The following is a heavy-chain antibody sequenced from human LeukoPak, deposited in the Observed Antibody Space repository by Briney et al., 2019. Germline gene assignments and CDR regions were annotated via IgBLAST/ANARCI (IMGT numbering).Heavy chain of an antibody. V-gene: IGHV3-23*01. CDR2: ITGSGRTT. D-gene: IGHD2-15*01. CDR3: ARHPPRYCTGGNCESSFYSYMDV. J-gene: IGHJ6*03. Sequence: VGTLRLSRGPSGVSFCGYAMGWVCEAPGEGLGSVSRITGSGRTTYYADSMKGRFTISRENYKKTLYLQMTTLRAEDTAIYYCARHPPRYCTGGNCESSFYSYMDVWGKGTTVTASS. CDR1: GVSFCGYA.